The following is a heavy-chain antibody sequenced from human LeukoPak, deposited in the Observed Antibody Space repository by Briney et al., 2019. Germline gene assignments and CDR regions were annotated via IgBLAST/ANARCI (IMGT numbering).Heavy chain of an antibody. V-gene: IGHV4-34*01. J-gene: IGHJ4*02. Sequence: PSETLSLTCAVYGGSFSGYYWSWIRQPPGKGLEWIGEINHSGSTNYNPSLKSRVTISVDTSKNQFSLKLSSVTAADTAVYYCARQQNMVRGMKIDYWGQGTLVTVSS. D-gene: IGHD3-10*01. CDR2: INHSGST. CDR1: GGSFSGYY. CDR3: ARQQNMVRGMKIDY.